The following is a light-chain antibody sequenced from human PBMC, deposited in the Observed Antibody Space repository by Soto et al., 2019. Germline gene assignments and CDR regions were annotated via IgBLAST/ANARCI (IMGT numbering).Light chain of an antibody. CDR1: PTVSTN. CDR2: AAS. CDR3: QQYNNWPPLT. V-gene: IGKV3-15*01. Sequence: LMTQSPATRSVSPGERATLSCRASPTVSTNLAWYQQRPGQAPRLLIYAASARATGIPARFSGSGSGTEFTLTISSLQSEDFAVYYCQQYNNWPPLTFGGGTKVDIK. J-gene: IGKJ4*01.